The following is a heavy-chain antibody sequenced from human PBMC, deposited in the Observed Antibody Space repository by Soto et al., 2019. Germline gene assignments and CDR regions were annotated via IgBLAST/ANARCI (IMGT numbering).Heavy chain of an antibody. D-gene: IGHD7-27*01. J-gene: IGHJ4*02. Sequence: GASVKVSCKASGYTFTGYYMHWVRQAPGQGLEWMGWINPNSGGTNYAQKFQGWVTMTRDTSISTAYMELSRLRSDDTAVYYCARGNWGSQSPYFDYWGQGTLVTVSS. CDR2: INPNSGGT. V-gene: IGHV1-2*04. CDR3: ARGNWGSQSPYFDY. CDR1: GYTFTGYY.